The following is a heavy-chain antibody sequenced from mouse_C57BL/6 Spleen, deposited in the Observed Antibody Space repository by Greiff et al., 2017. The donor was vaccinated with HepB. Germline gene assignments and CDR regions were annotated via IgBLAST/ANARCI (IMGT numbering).Heavy chain of an antibody. D-gene: IGHD2-4*01. CDR2: IDPSDSYT. Sequence: QVQLQQPGAELVKPGASVKLSCKASGYTFTSYWMQWVKQRPGQGLEWIGDIDPSDSYTNYNQKFKGKATLTVDTSSSTAYMQLSSLTSEDSAVYYCARHYDYGGLGAMDYWGQGTSVTVSS. V-gene: IGHV1-50*01. CDR1: GYTFTSYW. J-gene: IGHJ4*01. CDR3: ARHYDYGGLGAMDY.